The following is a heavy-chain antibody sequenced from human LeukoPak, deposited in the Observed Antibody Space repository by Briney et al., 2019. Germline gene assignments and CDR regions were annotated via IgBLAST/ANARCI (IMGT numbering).Heavy chain of an antibody. Sequence: ASVKVSFKASGYSFTIYGFSWVRQAPGQGLEWMGWISAYNGDTNYAQKLQGRVTMTTDTSTSTAYMELRSLRSDDTAVYYCARGLQENLAWLTAFSAFDVWGPGTMVTVSS. CDR1: GYSFTIYG. J-gene: IGHJ3*01. CDR3: ARGLQENLAWLTAFSAFDV. D-gene: IGHD5-24*01. V-gene: IGHV1-18*01. CDR2: ISAYNGDT.